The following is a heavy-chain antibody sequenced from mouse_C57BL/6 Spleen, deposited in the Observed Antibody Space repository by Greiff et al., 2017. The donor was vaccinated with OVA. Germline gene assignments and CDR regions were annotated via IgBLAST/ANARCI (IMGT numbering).Heavy chain of an antibody. V-gene: IGHV5-17*01. CDR3: AGGGAPFDY. J-gene: IGHJ2*01. CDR1: GFTFSDYG. Sequence: EVQLVESGGGLVKPGGSLKLSCAASGFTFSDYGMHWVRQAPEKGLEWVAYISSGRSTIYYADTVKGGFTISRDNAKNTLFLQMTSLGSEDTAMYYCAGGGAPFDYWGQGTTLTVSS. CDR2: ISSGRSTI.